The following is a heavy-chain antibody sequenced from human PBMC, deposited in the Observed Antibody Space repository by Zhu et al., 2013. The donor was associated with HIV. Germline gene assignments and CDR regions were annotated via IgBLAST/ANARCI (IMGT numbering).Heavy chain of an antibody. D-gene: IGHD3-10*01. J-gene: IGHJ6*03. Sequence: QVQVVQSGAEVKKPGASVKVSCKASGYTFTSYYLHWVRQAPGQGLEWMGWINSNSGGTNYAQRFQGRVTMTRDTSISTAYMELSRLRSDDTAVYYCARVRGEGDGAYYYHYMDVWGKGTTVTVSS. V-gene: IGHV1-2*02. CDR2: INSNSGGT. CDR3: ARVRGEGDGAYYYHYMDV. CDR1: GYTFTSYY.